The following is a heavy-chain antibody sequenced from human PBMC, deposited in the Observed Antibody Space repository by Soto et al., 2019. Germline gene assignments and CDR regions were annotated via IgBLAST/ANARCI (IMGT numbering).Heavy chain of an antibody. D-gene: IGHD2-15*01. CDR1: GFTFSSYA. V-gene: IGHV3-23*01. CDR3: AKRRGAGGHFDY. J-gene: IGHJ4*02. CDR2: VSSGGST. Sequence: DVQLLESGGGLVQPEGSLRLSCAASGFTFSSYAMGWVRQGPGKGLEWVAVVSSGGSTHYADSVRGRFTISRDNSKNTLALQMNSLTAEDTAVYFCAKRRGAGGHFDYWGQGALVTVYS.